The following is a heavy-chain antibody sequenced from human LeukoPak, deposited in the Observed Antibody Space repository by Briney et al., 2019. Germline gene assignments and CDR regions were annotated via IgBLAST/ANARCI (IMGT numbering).Heavy chain of an antibody. CDR3: ARERYSNFYYYYGMDV. CDR2: IIPILGIA. CDR1: GGTFSSYA. D-gene: IGHD4-11*01. V-gene: IGHV1-69*04. J-gene: IGHJ6*02. Sequence: SVKVSCKASGGTFSSYAISWVRQAPGQGLEWMGRIIPILGIANYAQKFQGRVTITADKSTSTAYVELSSLRSEDTAVYYCARERYSNFYYYYGMDVWGQGTTVTVSS.